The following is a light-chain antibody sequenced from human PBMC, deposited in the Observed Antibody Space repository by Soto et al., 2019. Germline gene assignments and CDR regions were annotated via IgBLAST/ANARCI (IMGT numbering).Light chain of an antibody. V-gene: IGKV3-20*01. CDR2: QTS. CDR3: QQYGSSPIT. J-gene: IGKJ5*01. CDR1: QSVNSR. Sequence: EIFLTLSPGTLSLSPGERATHSCKASQSVNSRLAWYQHKPGQAPRLLIYQTSIRAAGIPARFSGDGSVTHFTLTISRLEAEDFVMYYCQQYGSSPITFGQGTRLEIK.